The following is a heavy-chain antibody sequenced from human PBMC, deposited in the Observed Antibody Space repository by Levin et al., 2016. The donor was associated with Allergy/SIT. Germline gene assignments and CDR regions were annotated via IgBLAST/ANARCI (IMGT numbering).Heavy chain of an antibody. Sequence: GSLRLSCAVYGGSFSGYYWTWIRQPPGKGLEWIGEINHSGSTNYNPSLKSRVTISVDTSKNQFSLNLRSVTAADTAVYYCARGLGYYYGSGTPRWFDPWGQGTLVTVSS. CDR1: GGSFSGYY. CDR2: INHSGST. CDR3: ARGLGYYYGSGTPRWFDP. V-gene: IGHV4-34*01. D-gene: IGHD3-10*01. J-gene: IGHJ5*02.